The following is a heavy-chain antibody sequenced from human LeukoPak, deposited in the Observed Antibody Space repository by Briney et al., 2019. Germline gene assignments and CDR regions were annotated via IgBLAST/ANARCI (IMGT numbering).Heavy chain of an antibody. CDR1: GYTFTSYG. CDR2: ISAYNGNT. D-gene: IGHD5-24*01. V-gene: IGHV1-18*01. CDR3: ARADGYNLFVDY. Sequence: ASVTVSCTASGYTFTSYGISWVRQAPGQGLEWMGWISAYNGNTNYAQKLQGRVTMTTDTSTSTAYMELRSLRSDDTAVYYCARADGYNLFVDYWGQGTLVTVSS. J-gene: IGHJ4*02.